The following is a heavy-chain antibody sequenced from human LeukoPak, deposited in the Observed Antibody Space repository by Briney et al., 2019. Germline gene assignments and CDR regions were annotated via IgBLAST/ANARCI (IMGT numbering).Heavy chain of an antibody. Sequence: SSETLSLTCAVYGGSFSGYYWSWIRQPPGKGLEWIGEINHSGSTNYNPSLKSRVTISVDTSKNQFSLKLSSVTAADTAVYYCARGLGKGSSSSESFDYWDQGTLVTVSS. CDR1: GGSFSGYY. D-gene: IGHD6-6*01. V-gene: IGHV4-34*01. CDR3: ARGLGKGSSSSESFDY. J-gene: IGHJ4*02. CDR2: INHSGST.